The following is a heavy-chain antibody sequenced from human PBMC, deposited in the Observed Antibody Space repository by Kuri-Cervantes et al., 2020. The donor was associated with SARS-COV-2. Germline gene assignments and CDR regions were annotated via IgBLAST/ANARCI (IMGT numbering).Heavy chain of an antibody. CDR1: GGSISSTSSY. J-gene: IGHJ6*02. V-gene: IGHV4-39*01. CDR2: IYYGGSN. CDR3: ARALVRGVITTYYYYGMDV. D-gene: IGHD3-10*01. Sequence: ESLKISCTVSGGSISSTSSYWGWIRQPQGKGLECIGTIYYGGSNYYNPSLKSRITISVDTSKNQFSLRLSSVTAADTAVYYCARALVRGVITTYYYYGMDVWGQGTTVTVSS.